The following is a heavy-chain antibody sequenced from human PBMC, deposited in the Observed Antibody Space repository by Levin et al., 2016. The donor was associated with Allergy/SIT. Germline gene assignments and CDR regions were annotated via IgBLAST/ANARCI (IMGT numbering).Heavy chain of an antibody. D-gene: IGHD2-2*02. V-gene: IGHV5-51*06. J-gene: IGHJ4*01. CDR3: ARPDPSYNYVNY. CDR2: IDPGDSET. Sequence: VRQMPGKGLEWMGIIDPGDSETRYSPPFQGQVTMSADESISTAYLQWSSLKASDTAMYYCARPDPSYNYVNYWGHGTLVTVSS.